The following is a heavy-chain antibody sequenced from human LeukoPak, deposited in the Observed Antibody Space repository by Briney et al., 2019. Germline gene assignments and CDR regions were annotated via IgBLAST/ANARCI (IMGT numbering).Heavy chain of an antibody. D-gene: IGHD6-19*01. CDR2: IRYDGSNK. CDR3: AKNFLRIAVAHAGN. CDR1: GFTFSNYW. Sequence: PGGSLRLSCEVSGFTFSNYWMMWVRQAPGKGLEWVAFIRYDGSNKDYADSVKGRFTISRDNSRNTLYLQMNSLRPEDTAVYFCAKNFLRIAVAHAGNWGQGTLVTVSS. J-gene: IGHJ4*02. V-gene: IGHV3-30*02.